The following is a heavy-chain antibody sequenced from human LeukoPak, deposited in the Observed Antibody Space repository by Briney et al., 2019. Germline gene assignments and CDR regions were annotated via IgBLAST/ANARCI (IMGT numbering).Heavy chain of an antibody. Sequence: GSLRLSCAASGFTVSSNYMSWVRQAPGKGLEWIGEINHSGSTNYNPSLKSRVTISVDTSKNQFSLKLSSVTAADTAVYYCARSARRAWYYFDYWGQGTLVTVSS. J-gene: IGHJ4*02. CDR2: INHSGST. CDR1: GFTVSSNY. D-gene: IGHD3-10*01. CDR3: ARSARRAWYYFDY. V-gene: IGHV4-34*01.